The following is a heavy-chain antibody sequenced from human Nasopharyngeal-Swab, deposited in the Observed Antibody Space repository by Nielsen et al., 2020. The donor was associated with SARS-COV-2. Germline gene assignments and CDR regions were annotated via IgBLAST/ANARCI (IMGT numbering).Heavy chain of an antibody. Sequence: VRQAPGKGLEWVANIKQDGREKYYADSVKGRFTISRDNSKNTLYLQMNSLRAEDTAVYYCAKDRGSSGYYYGMDVWGQGTTVTVSS. D-gene: IGHD6-13*01. CDR2: IKQDGREK. J-gene: IGHJ6*02. V-gene: IGHV3-7*01. CDR3: AKDRGSSGYYYGMDV.